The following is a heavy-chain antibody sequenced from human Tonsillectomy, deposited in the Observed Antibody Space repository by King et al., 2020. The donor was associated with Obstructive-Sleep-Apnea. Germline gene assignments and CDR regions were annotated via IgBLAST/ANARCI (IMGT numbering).Heavy chain of an antibody. Sequence: LQLQESGPELVKPSETLSLTCTVSGGSISSNNYWGWIRQPPGKGLEWIGNIYYSGSTYYNPSLKSRVTISVDMSKNQLSLKLSSVTAADTAVFYCARADRDTAMGLFESWGQGTLVTVSS. V-gene: IGHV4-39*07. J-gene: IGHJ4*02. CDR2: IYYSGST. D-gene: IGHD5-18*01. CDR3: ARADRDTAMGLFES. CDR1: GGSISSNNY.